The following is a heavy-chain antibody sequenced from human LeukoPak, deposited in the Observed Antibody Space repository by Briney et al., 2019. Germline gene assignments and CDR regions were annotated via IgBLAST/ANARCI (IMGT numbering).Heavy chain of an antibody. Sequence: SETLSLTCTVSGYSISSGYYWGWIRQPPGKGLEWIGNIYHSGNIYYSPSLKSRVTISVDTSKNQFSLKLSSVTAADTAVYYCARVEVDYYYMDVWGKGTTVTVSS. D-gene: IGHD3-3*01. V-gene: IGHV4-38-2*02. CDR3: ARVEVDYYYMDV. CDR1: GYSISSGYY. J-gene: IGHJ6*03. CDR2: IYHSGNI.